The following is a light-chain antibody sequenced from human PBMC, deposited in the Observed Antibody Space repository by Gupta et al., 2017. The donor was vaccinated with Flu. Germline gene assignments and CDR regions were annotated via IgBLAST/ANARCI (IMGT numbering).Light chain of an antibody. J-gene: IGKJ1*01. CDR1: QTGIYSHNSKNY. Sequence: LSQREPTTCKSSQTGIYSHNSKNYLAWYQQKPRQPPKLLIYWASTRESGVADRFSGSGSGTDFTLTISSMEAEDVAVYYCQIHSSDPPWTFGQGTKVEIK. CDR3: QIHSSDPPWT. V-gene: IGKV4-1*01. CDR2: WAS.